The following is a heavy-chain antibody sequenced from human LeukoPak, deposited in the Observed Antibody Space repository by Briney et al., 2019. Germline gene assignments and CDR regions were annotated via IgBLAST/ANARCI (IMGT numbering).Heavy chain of an antibody. CDR3: AKLSGGNSGGGFDY. CDR1: GFTLDDYA. D-gene: IGHD4-23*01. CDR2: SSRNSGSI. Sequence: GGSLRLSCAPSGFTLDDYAMHWLRRSPGEGLEWVSGSSRNSGSIGYADSVKGRFTISKDNAKNSLYLQMNSLRAEDMALYYCAKLSGGNSGGGFDYWGQGTLVTVSS. V-gene: IGHV3-9*03. J-gene: IGHJ4*02.